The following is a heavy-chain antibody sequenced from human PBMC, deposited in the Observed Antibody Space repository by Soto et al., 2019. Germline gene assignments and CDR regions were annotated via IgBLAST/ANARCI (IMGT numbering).Heavy chain of an antibody. V-gene: IGHV1-69*01. CDR2: IIPFFGTS. D-gene: IGHD1-26*01. CDR1: GGTFSSYP. J-gene: IGHJ6*02. Sequence: QVQLVQSGAEVKKPGSSVKVSCEASGGTFSSYPINWVRQAPGQGLEWMGGIIPFFGTSNYAQKFQGRVTITADDSTSTAYMELRSLRSEDTAVYYCARVGHFTNYGMAVWGQGTTVTVSS. CDR3: ARVGHFTNYGMAV.